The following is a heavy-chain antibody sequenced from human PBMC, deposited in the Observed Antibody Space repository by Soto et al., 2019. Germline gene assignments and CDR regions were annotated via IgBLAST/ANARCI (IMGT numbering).Heavy chain of an antibody. Sequence: GASVKVSCKASGGTFSSYAISWVRQAPGQGLEWMGGIIPIFGTANYAQKFQGRVTITADESTSTAYMELSSLRSEDTAVYYCARSGYSGYGASRHFDYWGQGTLVTVSS. V-gene: IGHV1-69*13. D-gene: IGHD5-12*01. CDR3: ARSGYSGYGASRHFDY. CDR2: IIPIFGTA. CDR1: GGTFSSYA. J-gene: IGHJ4*02.